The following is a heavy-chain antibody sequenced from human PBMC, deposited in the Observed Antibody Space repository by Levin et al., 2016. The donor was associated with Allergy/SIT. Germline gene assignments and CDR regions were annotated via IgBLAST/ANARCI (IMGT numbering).Heavy chain of an antibody. V-gene: IGHV1-69*01. Sequence: WVRQAPGQGLEWMGGIIPIFGTANYAQKFQGRVTITADESTSTAYMELSSLRSEDTAVYYCARDDPASYSSGWSPHYYYGMDVWGQGTTVTVSS. CDR2: IIPIFGTA. J-gene: IGHJ6*02. CDR3: ARDDPASYSSGWSPHYYYGMDV. D-gene: IGHD6-19*01.